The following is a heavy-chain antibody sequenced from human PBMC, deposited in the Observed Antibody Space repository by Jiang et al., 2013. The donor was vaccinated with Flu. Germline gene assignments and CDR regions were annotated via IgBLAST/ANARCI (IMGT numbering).Heavy chain of an antibody. V-gene: IGHV1-2*02. J-gene: IGHJ5*02. Sequence: GAEVKKPGASVKVSCKTSAYSFTGYFIHWVRQAPGQGLEWMGSINPNSGGTNYAQTFQGRVTMTSDTSLRTGYLEMRRLRSDDTAVYYCARRPPPXHGDYVWLDPWGQG. CDR2: INPNSGGT. CDR3: ARRPPPXHGDYVWLDP. D-gene: IGHD4-17*01. CDR1: AYSFTGYF.